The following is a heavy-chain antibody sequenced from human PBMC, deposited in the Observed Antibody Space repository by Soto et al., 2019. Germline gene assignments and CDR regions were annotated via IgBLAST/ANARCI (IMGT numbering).Heavy chain of an antibody. Sequence: PSETLSLTXAVYGGSFSGYYWSWIRQPPGKGLEWIGEINHSGSTNYNPSLRSRVTISVDTSKNQFSLKLSSVTAADTAVYYCASVSSSSLSDAFDIWGQGTMVTVS. CDR3: ASVSSSSLSDAFDI. CDR2: INHSGST. D-gene: IGHD6-6*01. J-gene: IGHJ3*02. V-gene: IGHV4-34*01. CDR1: GGSFSGYY.